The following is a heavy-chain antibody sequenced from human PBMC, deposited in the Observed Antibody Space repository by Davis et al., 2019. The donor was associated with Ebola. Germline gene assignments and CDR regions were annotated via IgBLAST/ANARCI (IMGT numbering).Heavy chain of an antibody. J-gene: IGHJ4*02. V-gene: IGHV3-7*01. CDR3: ARGYGSGRHFDY. Sequence: GGSLRLSCAASGFTFSDYWMSWVRQAPGKGLEWVANIKQNGGAKYYVDSVKGRFTISRDNAKNSLYLQMNSLTDEDTAIYYCARGYGSGRHFDYWGQGTLVTVSS. CDR1: GFTFSDYW. D-gene: IGHD3-10*01. CDR2: IKQNGGAK.